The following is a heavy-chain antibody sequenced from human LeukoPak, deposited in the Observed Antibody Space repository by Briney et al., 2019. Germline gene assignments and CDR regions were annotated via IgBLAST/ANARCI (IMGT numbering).Heavy chain of an antibody. CDR3: VRGKRRFDY. J-gene: IGHJ4*02. Sequence: GGSLRLSCAASGFSFNESYMTWIRQAPGKGLEWGAYISGRSYSMYYADSVKGRFNISRDNSLNSLFLHMSSLRVDDTAVYYCVRGKRRFDYWGQGTLVTVSS. CDR1: GFSFNESY. CDR2: ISGRSYSM. V-gene: IGHV3-11*01.